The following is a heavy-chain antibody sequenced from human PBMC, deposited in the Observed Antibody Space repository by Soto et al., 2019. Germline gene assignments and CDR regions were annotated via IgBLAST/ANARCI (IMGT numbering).Heavy chain of an antibody. CDR1: GGSISSSSYY. V-gene: IGHV4-39*07. J-gene: IGHJ4*02. CDR3: AREEWLLYRY. D-gene: IGHD3-3*01. Sequence: SETLSLTCTVSGGSISSSSYYWGWIRQPPGKGLEWIGSIYYSGSTYYNPSLKSRVTISVDTSKNQFSLKLSSVTAADTAVYYCAREEWLLYRYWGQGTLVTVSS. CDR2: IYYSGST.